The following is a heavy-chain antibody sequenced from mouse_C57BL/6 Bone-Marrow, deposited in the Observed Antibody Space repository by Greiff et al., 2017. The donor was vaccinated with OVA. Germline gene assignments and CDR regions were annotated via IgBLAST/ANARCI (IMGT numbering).Heavy chain of an antibody. J-gene: IGHJ2*01. V-gene: IGHV5-17*01. D-gene: IGHD2-1*01. CDR2: ISRGSSTI. CDR1: GFTFSDYG. Sequence: EVQLEESGGGLVKPGGSLKLSCAASGFTFSDYGMHWVRQAPEKGLEWVAYISRGSSTIYYADTVKGRFTISRDNAKNTRFLQMTSLRSEDKAMYYCARRGNYGFDYWGQGTTLTVSS. CDR3: ARRGNYGFDY.